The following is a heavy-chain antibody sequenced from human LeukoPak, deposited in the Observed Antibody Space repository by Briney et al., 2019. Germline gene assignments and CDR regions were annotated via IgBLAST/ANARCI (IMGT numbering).Heavy chain of an antibody. CDR3: ARNPRDCSGGSCYYYYYYMDV. CDR1: GFTFDDYG. D-gene: IGHD2-15*01. J-gene: IGHJ6*03. Sequence: GGSLRLSCAASGFTFDDYGMSWVRQAPGKGLEWVSGINWNGGSTGYADSVKGRFTISRDNAKNSLYLQVNSLRAEDTALYYCARNPRDCSGGSCYYYYYYMDVWGKGTTVTVSS. V-gene: IGHV3-20*04. CDR2: INWNGGST.